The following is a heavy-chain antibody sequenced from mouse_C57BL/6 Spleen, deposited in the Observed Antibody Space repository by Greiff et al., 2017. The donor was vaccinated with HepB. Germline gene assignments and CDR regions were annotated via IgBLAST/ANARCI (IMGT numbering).Heavy chain of an antibody. CDR2: IYPGSGST. D-gene: IGHD2-4*01. J-gene: IGHJ2*01. CDR1: GYTFTSYW. CDR3: ARDDYDGDFDY. Sequence: VKLVESGAELVKPGASVKMSCKASGYTFTSYWITWVKQRPGQGLEWIGDIYPGSGSTNYNEKFKSKATLTVDTSSSTAYMQLSSLTSEDSAVYYCARDDYDGDFDYWGQGTTLTVSS. V-gene: IGHV1-55*01.